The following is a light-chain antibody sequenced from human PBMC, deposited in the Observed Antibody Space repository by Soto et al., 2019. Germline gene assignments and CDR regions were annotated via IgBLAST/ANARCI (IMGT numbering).Light chain of an antibody. CDR1: QSVSSSY. V-gene: IGKV3-20*01. CDR2: GAS. Sequence: EIVLTQSPGTLSLSPGERATLSCRASQSVSSSYLAWYQQKPGQAPRPLSYGASSRATGIPDRYSGSGSGTACTLSVSRLEPDDSGLYSWQQAGSSPLTFGGGTKVDIE. CDR3: QQAGSSPLT. J-gene: IGKJ4*01.